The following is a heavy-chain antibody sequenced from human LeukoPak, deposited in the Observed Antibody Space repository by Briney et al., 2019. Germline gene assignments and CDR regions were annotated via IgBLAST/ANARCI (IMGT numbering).Heavy chain of an antibody. V-gene: IGHV1-2*02. J-gene: IGHJ4*02. Sequence: ASVKVSCKASGYTFTGYYMHWVRQAPGQGLEWMGWINPNSGGTNYAQKFQGRVTMTRDTSISTAYMELSRLRSDDTAVYYCARGEDTAMVIQDYWGQGTLVTVSS. CDR2: INPNSGGT. CDR1: GYTFTGYY. D-gene: IGHD5-18*01. CDR3: ARGEDTAMVIQDY.